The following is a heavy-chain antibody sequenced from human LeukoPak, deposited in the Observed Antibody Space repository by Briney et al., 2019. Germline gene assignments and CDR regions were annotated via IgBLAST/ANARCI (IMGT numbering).Heavy chain of an antibody. D-gene: IGHD3-16*01. V-gene: IGHV4-34*01. CDR3: ARPRGIYYYYGMDV. CDR2: INHSGST. CDR1: GGSFSGYY. J-gene: IGHJ6*02. Sequence: SETLSLTCAVYGGSFSGYYWSWIRQPPGKGLEWIGEINHSGSTNYNPSLKSRVTTSVDTSKNQFSLKLSSVTAADTAVYYCARPRGIYYYYGMDVWGQGTTVTVSS.